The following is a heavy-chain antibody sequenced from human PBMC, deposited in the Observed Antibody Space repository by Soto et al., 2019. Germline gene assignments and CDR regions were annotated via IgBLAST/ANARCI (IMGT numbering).Heavy chain of an antibody. V-gene: IGHV1-46*01. CDR3: ARGDIVLVPASEGNWFDP. Sequence: QVQLVQSGAEVKMPGTSVKVSCKASGYSFSTYHIHWVRQAPGQGLEWLGFINPDGGATNYAQKFQGRLRLTRDTPTSTVPMELRSLGHDDTAVYYCARGDIVLVPASEGNWFDPWGQGTLVTVS. J-gene: IGHJ5*02. CDR1: GYSFSTYH. D-gene: IGHD2-2*01. CDR2: INPDGGAT.